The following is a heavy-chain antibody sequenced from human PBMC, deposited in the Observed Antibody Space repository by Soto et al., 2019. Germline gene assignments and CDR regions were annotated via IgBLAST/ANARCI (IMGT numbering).Heavy chain of an antibody. CDR3: ARGYRYGMDV. CDR2: ISSSGSAI. CDR1: GFTFSSYE. J-gene: IGHJ6*02. V-gene: IGHV3-48*03. Sequence: GGSLRLSCAASGFTFSSYEMNWVRQAPGKGLEWVSYISSSGSAIYYADSVKGRFTISRDNAKNSLYLQMNSLRAEDTAVYYCARGYRYGMDVWGQGTTVTVSS. D-gene: IGHD5-18*01.